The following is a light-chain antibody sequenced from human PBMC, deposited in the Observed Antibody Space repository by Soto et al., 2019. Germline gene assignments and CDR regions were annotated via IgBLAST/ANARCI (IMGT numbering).Light chain of an antibody. CDR1: QSISFW. CDR3: QQYDSYVT. V-gene: IGKV1-5*03. CDR2: KTS. J-gene: IGKJ2*01. Sequence: DIQMTQSPSTLSASVGDRVTITCRASQSISFWLAWYQQKPGKAPKLLIYKTSTLESEVPSRFSGSGSGTEFTLTISSLQPDDFATYYCQQYDSYVTFGQGTKLEIK.